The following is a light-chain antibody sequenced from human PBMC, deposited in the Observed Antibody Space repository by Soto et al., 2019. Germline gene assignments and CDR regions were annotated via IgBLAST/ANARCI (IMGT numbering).Light chain of an antibody. V-gene: IGLV2-14*01. CDR1: SSDVGGHNY. CDR3: SSYTSSSTPYV. J-gene: IGLJ1*01. Sequence: QSVLTQPASVSGSPGQSITISCTGTSSDVGGHNYVSWFQQHPGKAPKVMIYDVSNRPSGVSNRFSGSKSGNTASLTISGLQAEDEADYYCSSYTSSSTPYVFGTGTKLTVL. CDR2: DVS.